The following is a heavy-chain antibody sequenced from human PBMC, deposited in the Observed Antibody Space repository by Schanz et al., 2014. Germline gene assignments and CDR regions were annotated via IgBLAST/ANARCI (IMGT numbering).Heavy chain of an antibody. CDR2: INPSSGGT. V-gene: IGHV1-2*02. J-gene: IGHJ4*02. CDR3: ATTPQVENDPLTGYLAFDS. D-gene: IGHD3-9*01. CDR1: GYSFIGYY. Sequence: QVQLVQSGVEVKKPGASVKVSCKASGYSFIGYYMNWVRQAPGQGLEWMGWINPSSGGTNYAQKFQGRVTMTRDSSTTTVYMEMSSLRFGDTAMYYCATTPQVENDPLTGYLAFDSWGLGTLVTVSS.